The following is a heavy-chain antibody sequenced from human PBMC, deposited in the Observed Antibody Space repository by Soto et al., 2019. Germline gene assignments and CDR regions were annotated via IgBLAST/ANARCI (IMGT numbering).Heavy chain of an antibody. CDR1: GFTFGNAW. Sequence: EVHLVESGGGLVKPGGSLRLYCAASGFTFGNAWMNWFRQAPGKGLEWVGRIKSKIHGGTTDYAAPVRGRFTISRDDSKNTLFLQMNSLKTEDAAVYYCTTVHFDVLTGSFDYWGQGTLVTVSS. D-gene: IGHD3-9*01. V-gene: IGHV3-15*07. CDR2: IKSKIHGGTT. CDR3: TTVHFDVLTGSFDY. J-gene: IGHJ4*02.